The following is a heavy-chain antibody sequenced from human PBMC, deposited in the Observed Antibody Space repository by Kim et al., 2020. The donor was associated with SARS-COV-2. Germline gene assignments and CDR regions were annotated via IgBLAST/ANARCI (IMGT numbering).Heavy chain of an antibody. CDR1: GFTFTNYY. J-gene: IGHJ3*02. D-gene: IGHD3-10*01. CDR2: INPSGGST. Sequence: ASVKVSCEASGFTFTNYYMHWVRQAPGQGLEWMGIINPSGGSTSQAQKFQGRVTMTRDTSTSTVYMELSSLRSEDTAVYYCAKSRRNYYGSGDALDIWGQGTVVTVSS. V-gene: IGHV1-46*01. CDR3: AKSRRNYYGSGDALDI.